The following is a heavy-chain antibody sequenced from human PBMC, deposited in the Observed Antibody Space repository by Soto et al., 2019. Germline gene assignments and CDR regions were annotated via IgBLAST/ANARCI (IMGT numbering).Heavy chain of an antibody. CDR3: ARGIGEYQLRSRWFAP. J-gene: IGHJ5*02. V-gene: IGHV4-4*02. D-gene: IGHD2-2*01. Sequence: QVQLQESGPGLVKPSGTLSLTCAVSGGSISSSNWWSWVRQPPGKGLEWIGEIYHSGSTNYNPSLQSRVTISVXXXKXQVSLKLSCVTSADTAVYYCARGIGEYQLRSRWFAPWGQGTLVSVSS. CDR2: IYHSGST. CDR1: GGSISSSNW.